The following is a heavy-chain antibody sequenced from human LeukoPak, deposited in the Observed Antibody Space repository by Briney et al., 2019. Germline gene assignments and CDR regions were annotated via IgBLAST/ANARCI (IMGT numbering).Heavy chain of an antibody. Sequence: GASVKVSCKASGYTFTSYYMHWVRQAPGQGLEWMGIINPSGGSTSYAQKFQGRVTITADKSTSTAYMELSSLRSEDTAVYYCARWEIKRRTTFGWFDPWGQGTLVTVSS. D-gene: IGHD3-16*01. V-gene: IGHV1-46*01. CDR1: GYTFTSYY. CDR2: INPSGGST. J-gene: IGHJ5*02. CDR3: ARWEIKRRTTFGWFDP.